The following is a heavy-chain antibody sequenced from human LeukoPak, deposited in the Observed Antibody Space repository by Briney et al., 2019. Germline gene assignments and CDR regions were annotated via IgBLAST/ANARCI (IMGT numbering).Heavy chain of an antibody. Sequence: SETLSLTCSVSGDSISSSSYYWSWIRQSPGKGLEWIGSIYYNGNTYYNSPLKSRLMIALDTSRNQFSLKLTSVTAADTAVYFCARHRKVDTAGDYWGQGTLVTVSS. D-gene: IGHD5-18*01. CDR2: IYYNGNT. CDR1: GDSISSSSYY. J-gene: IGHJ4*02. V-gene: IGHV4-39*01. CDR3: ARHRKVDTAGDY.